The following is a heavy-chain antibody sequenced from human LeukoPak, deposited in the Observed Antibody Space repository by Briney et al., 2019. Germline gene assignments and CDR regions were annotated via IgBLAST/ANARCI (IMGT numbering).Heavy chain of an antibody. CDR1: GFTFSSYS. V-gene: IGHV3-21*01. CDR2: ISSSSSYI. D-gene: IGHD2-15*01. J-gene: IGHJ4*02. CDR3: AREGGLDC. Sequence: GGSLRLSCAASGFTFSSYSMNWVRQAPGKGLEWVSSISSSSSYIYYADSVTGRFTISRDNAKNSLYLQMNSLGVEDTAVYYCAREGGLDCWGQGTLVTVSS.